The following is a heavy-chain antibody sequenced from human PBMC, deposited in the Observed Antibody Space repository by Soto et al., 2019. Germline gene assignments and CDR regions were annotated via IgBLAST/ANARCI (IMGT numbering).Heavy chain of an antibody. CDR2: IYSNGDT. CDR3: ARKSDSSPVPEADGV. J-gene: IGHJ4*02. D-gene: IGHD2-8*01. V-gene: IGHV3-53*02. CDR1: GFSVGSNY. Sequence: EVQLVETGGGLIQPGGSLRLSCAACGFSVGSNYMTWVRQSPGKGLEWVSLIYSNGDTDYADSVKGRFSISRDNFKNTLYLQMNNLRAEDTAVYHCARKSDSSPVPEADGVWGRGTLVTVSS.